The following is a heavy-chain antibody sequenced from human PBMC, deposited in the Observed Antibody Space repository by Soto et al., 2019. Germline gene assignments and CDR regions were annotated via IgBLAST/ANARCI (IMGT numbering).Heavy chain of an antibody. CDR1: GGSISGYY. CDR3: ARDCSSSWNSFDY. D-gene: IGHD6-13*01. J-gene: IGHJ4*02. V-gene: IGHV4-59*01. Sequence: PPETLFLTLTASGGSISGYYWSWILQPPGKGLEWIGYIYYSGSTNYNTSLKSRVTISKDTSRSQFSLNLSSVTAAETAVHYCARDCSSSWNSFDYWGQGTLVSVTS. CDR2: IYYSGST.